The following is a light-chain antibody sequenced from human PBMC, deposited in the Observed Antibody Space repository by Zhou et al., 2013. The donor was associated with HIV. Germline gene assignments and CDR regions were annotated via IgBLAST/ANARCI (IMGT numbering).Light chain of an antibody. CDR3: QHYGVSPYT. CDR1: QRITNNF. J-gene: IGKJ2*01. V-gene: IGKV3-20*01. CDR2: TAS. Sequence: EIVLTQSPGTLSLSAGERATLSCRATQRITNNFLAWYQQKPGQAPRLLIYTASNRATDVPDRFSGSGSGTDFTLTISRLEPEDFAVYYCQHYGVSPYTFGPGTKLEI.